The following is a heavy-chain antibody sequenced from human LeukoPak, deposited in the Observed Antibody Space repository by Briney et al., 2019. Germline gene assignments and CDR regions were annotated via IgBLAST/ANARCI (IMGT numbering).Heavy chain of an antibody. CDR2: INPNSGGT. CDR1: GYTFIDYY. J-gene: IGHJ6*03. CDR3: ARIGDGSSGYYFIRANFYYYYMDV. Sequence: GASVKVSCKASGYTFIDYYMHWVRRAPGQGLEWMGWINPNSGGTNYAQKFQGRVTMTRDTSISTAYMELSRLRSDDTAVYYCARIGDGSSGYYFIRANFYYYYMDVWGKGTTVIVSS. D-gene: IGHD3-22*01. V-gene: IGHV1-2*02.